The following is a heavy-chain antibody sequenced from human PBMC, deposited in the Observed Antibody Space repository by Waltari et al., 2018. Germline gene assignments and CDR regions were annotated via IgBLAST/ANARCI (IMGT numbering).Heavy chain of an antibody. CDR2: IKQDGREK. D-gene: IGHD4-17*01. Sequence: EVQLVESGGGLVQPGGSLRLSCAASGFTFSGYWMNWVRQAPGEGRGWVANIKQDGREKNYVDSVEGRITISRDNAKNSLYLQMNSLRAEDTAVYYCARGLTTVTAKDYFDYWGQGALVTVSS. CDR3: ARGLTTVTAKDYFDY. V-gene: IGHV3-7*01. J-gene: IGHJ4*02. CDR1: GFTFSGYW.